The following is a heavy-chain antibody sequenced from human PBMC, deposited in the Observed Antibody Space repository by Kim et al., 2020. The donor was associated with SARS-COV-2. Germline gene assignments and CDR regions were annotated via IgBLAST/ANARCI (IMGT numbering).Heavy chain of an antibody. J-gene: IGHJ6*03. V-gene: IGHV1-8*01. D-gene: IGHD3-10*01. CDR3: ARAKLVQGVFYYYYYMDV. Sequence: ASVKVSCKASGYTFTSYDINWVRQATGQGLEWMGWMNPNSGNTGYAQKFQGRVTMTRNTSISTAYMELSSLRSEDTAVYYCARAKLVQGVFYYYYYMDVWGKGTTFTVSS. CDR2: MNPNSGNT. CDR1: GYTFTSYD.